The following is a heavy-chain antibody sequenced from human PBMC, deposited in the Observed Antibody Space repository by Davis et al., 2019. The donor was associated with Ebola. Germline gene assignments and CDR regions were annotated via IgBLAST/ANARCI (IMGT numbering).Heavy chain of an antibody. CDR3: AKKIRSSSWEE. D-gene: IGHD6-13*01. J-gene: IGHJ4*02. CDR1: GFTFSSYA. CDR2: LSYDGRDK. Sequence: GESLKISCAASGFTFSSYAMSWVRQAPGKGLEWVAFLSYDGRDKCYADSVKGRFTISRDNSKNTLYLQMNSLRPEDTAVYYCAKKIRSSSWEEWGQGTLVTVSS. V-gene: IGHV3-30*02.